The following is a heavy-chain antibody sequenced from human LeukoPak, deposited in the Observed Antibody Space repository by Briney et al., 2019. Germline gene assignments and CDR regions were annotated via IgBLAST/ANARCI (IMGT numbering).Heavy chain of an antibody. CDR3: ARVAYDILTGYQFDY. V-gene: IGHV4-59*01. J-gene: IGHJ4*02. Sequence: SETLSLTCTVSGGSISSYYWSWIRQPPGKGPEWIGYIYYSGSTNYNPSLKSRVTISVDTSKNQFSLKLSSVTAADTAVYYCARVAYDILTGYQFDYWGQGTLVTVSS. CDR2: IYYSGST. CDR1: GGSISSYY. D-gene: IGHD3-9*01.